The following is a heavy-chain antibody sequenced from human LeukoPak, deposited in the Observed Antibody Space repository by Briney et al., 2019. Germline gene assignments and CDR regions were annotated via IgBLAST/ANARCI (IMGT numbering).Heavy chain of an antibody. J-gene: IGHJ6*03. CDR3: TTAERRHAYYYRDV. D-gene: IGHD1-1*01. Sequence: GGSLRLSCAASGFTFSNAWMSWVRQAPGKGLEWVGRIKSKTDGGTTDYAAPVKGRFTISRDDSKNTLYLQMNSLKTEDTAVYYCTTAERRHAYYYRDVWGKGATVTVSS. CDR1: GFTFSNAW. CDR2: IKSKTDGGTT. V-gene: IGHV3-15*01.